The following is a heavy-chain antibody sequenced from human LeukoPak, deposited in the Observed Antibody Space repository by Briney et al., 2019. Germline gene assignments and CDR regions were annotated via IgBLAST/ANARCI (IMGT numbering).Heavy chain of an antibody. Sequence: GGSLRLSCAAPGFTFISYSMNWVRKAPGRGLEWVSYISSSSSTIYYADSVKGRFTISRDNAKNSLYLQMNSLRAEDTAVYYCARITITDAFDIWGQGTMVTVSS. CDR3: ARITITDAFDI. J-gene: IGHJ3*02. CDR2: ISSSSSTI. CDR1: GFTFISYS. D-gene: IGHD3-10*01. V-gene: IGHV3-48*01.